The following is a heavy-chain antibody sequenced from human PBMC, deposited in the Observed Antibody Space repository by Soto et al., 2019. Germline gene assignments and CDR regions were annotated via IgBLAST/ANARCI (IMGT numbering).Heavy chain of an antibody. CDR3: ARVYCGGDCFSGGDFDY. Sequence: QVQLVQSGTEVKKAGSAVKVSCKTSGYTFTTYGIRWIRQAPGQGLEWIAWISVYNGDTNYAQNGKGRVTMTTDTLTTTAYLELRSLRSDDTAVYYCARVYCGGDCFSGGDFDYWGQGTLVTVS. CDR1: GYTFTTYG. J-gene: IGHJ4*02. V-gene: IGHV1-18*01. D-gene: IGHD2-21*01. CDR2: ISVYNGDT.